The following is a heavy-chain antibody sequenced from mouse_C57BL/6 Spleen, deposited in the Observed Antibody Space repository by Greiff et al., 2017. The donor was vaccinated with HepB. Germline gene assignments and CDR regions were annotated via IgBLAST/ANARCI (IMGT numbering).Heavy chain of an antibody. CDR2: IRLKSDNYAT. J-gene: IGHJ2*01. CDR3: TYYYGSRKDY. V-gene: IGHV6-3*01. CDR1: GFTFSNYW. Sequence: EVKVEESGGGLVQPGGSMKLSCVASGFTFSNYWMNWVRQSPEKGLEWVAQIRLKSDNYATHYAESVKGRFTISRDDSKSSVYLQMNNLRAEDTGIYYCTYYYGSRKDYWGQGTTLTVSS. D-gene: IGHD1-1*01.